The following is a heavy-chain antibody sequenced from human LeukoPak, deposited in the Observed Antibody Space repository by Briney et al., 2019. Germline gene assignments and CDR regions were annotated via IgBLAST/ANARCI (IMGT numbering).Heavy chain of an antibody. CDR2: ISGSGDNT. Sequence: GGSLRLSCAASGFTFSTYVMSWVRQAPGKGLESVSGISGSGDNTYYADSVKGRFTISRDNSKNTRYLQINSLRAEDTAVYYCARDGSPYSRAGDYWGQGTLVPVS. CDR3: ARDGSPYSRAGDY. V-gene: IGHV3-23*01. D-gene: IGHD6-13*01. CDR1: GFTFSTYV. J-gene: IGHJ4*02.